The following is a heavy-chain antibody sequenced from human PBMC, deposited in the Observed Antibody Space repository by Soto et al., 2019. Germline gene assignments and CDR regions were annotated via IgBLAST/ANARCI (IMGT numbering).Heavy chain of an antibody. CDR1: GYSFISYW. CDR2: IYPRDSDT. D-gene: IGHD6-13*01. V-gene: IGHV5-51*01. CDR3: ARAHISSWPDAFDI. Sequence: GESLKISCKGSGYSFISYWIGWVRQMPGKGLEWMGIIYPRDSDTRYSPSFQGQVTVSADKSISTAYLQWSSLKASDTAMYYCARAHISSWPDAFDIWGQGTMVTVS. J-gene: IGHJ3*02.